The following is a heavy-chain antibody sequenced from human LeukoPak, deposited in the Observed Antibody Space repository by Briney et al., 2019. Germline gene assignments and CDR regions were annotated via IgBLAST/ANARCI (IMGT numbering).Heavy chain of an antibody. J-gene: IGHJ5*02. CDR1: GYTFPSYS. CDR3: AREAREDIVVVPAAPRGNWFDP. Sequence: SVKVSCKASGYTFPSYSISWVRQAPGQGLEWLGWISAYNGNTNYAQKFQGRVTMTTDTSTSTAYMELRSLRSDDTAVYYCAREAREDIVVVPAAPRGNWFDPWGQGTLVTVSS. CDR2: ISAYNGNT. D-gene: IGHD2-2*01. V-gene: IGHV1-18*01.